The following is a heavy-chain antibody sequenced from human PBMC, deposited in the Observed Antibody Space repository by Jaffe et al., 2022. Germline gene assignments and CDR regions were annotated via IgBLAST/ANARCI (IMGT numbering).Heavy chain of an antibody. CDR2: IYTSGST. CDR3: AGYSLDDSSGYQY. V-gene: IGHV4-61*02. CDR1: GGSISSGSYY. Sequence: QVQLQESGPGLVKPSQTLSLTCTVSGGSISSGSYYWSWIRQPAGKGLEWIGRIYTSGSTNYNPSLKSRVTISVDTSKNQFSLKLSSVTAADTAVYYCAGYSLDDSSGYQYWGQGTLVTVSS. D-gene: IGHD3-22*01. J-gene: IGHJ4*02.